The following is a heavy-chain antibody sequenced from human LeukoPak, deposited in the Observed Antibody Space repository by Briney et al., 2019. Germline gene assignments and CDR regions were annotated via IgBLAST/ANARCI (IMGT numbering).Heavy chain of an antibody. D-gene: IGHD5-18*01. CDR2: ISHSGST. J-gene: IGHJ4*02. CDR3: ARGGLDTRRGGYFDY. CDR1: GGSFSGYY. Sequence: SGTLSLTCAVYGGSFSGYYWSWVRQPPGKGLEWIGEISHSGSTYYNPSLKSRVTVSVDTSKNQFSLRLSSVTAADTAVYYCARGGLDTRRGGYFDYWGQGILVTVSS. V-gene: IGHV4-34*01.